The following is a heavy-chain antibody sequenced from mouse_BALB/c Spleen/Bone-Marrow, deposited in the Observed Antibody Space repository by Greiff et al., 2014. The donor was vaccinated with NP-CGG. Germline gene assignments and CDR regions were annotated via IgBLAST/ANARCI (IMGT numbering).Heavy chain of an antibody. CDR1: GYTLTSYW. D-gene: IGHD1-1*01. CDR2: IDPSDSYT. V-gene: IGHV1-69*02. Sequence: VKLQESGAELVKPGASVKLSCKASGYTLTSYWMHWVKQRPGQGLEWIGEIDPSDSYTNYNQKFKGKATLTVDKSSSTAYMQLSSLTSEDSAVYYCARDSITTVVATDYWGQGTTLTVSS. CDR3: ARDSITTVVATDY. J-gene: IGHJ2*01.